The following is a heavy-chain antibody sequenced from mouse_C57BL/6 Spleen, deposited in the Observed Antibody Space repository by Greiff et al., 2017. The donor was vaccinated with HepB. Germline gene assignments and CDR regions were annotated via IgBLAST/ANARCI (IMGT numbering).Heavy chain of an antibody. Sequence: LVESGAELVKPGASVKLSCTASGFNIKDYYMHWVKQRTEQGLEWIGRIDPEDGETKYAPKFQGKATITADTSSNTSYLPLSSLTSEDTAVYYCASPYDYEGYYAMDYWGQGTSVTVSS. D-gene: IGHD2-4*01. CDR3: ASPYDYEGYYAMDY. V-gene: IGHV14-2*01. J-gene: IGHJ4*01. CDR2: IDPEDGET. CDR1: GFNIKDYY.